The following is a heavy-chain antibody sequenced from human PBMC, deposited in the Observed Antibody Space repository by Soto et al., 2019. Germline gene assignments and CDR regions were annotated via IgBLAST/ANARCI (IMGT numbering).Heavy chain of an antibody. CDR2: ISWTRSDI. CDR1: GFTFSDYA. J-gene: IGHJ4*02. CDR3: AKSGGIKLLTRIAY. V-gene: IGHV3-9*01. Sequence: EVQLVESGGGLVQPGRSLRLSCAASGFTFSDYAMHWVRQAPGKGLEWVAGISWTRSDIGYADSVKGRFTISRDNATTSLYLQMNSLKTEDTALYYCAKSGGIKLLTRIAYWGQGILVTVTS. D-gene: IGHD2-15*01.